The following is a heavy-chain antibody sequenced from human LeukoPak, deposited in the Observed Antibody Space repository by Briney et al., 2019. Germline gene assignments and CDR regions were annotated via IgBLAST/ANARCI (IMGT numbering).Heavy chain of an antibody. D-gene: IGHD2-2*01. CDR3: ARDTGSCSTTTCYDDAFDI. V-gene: IGHV4-59*01. Sequence: SEPLSLTCTVSGGSISSYYWSWIRQPPGKGLEWIGYIYYSGSTNYNPSLKSRVTISVDTSKKQFSLKLSSVTAADTAVYYCARDTGSCSTTTCYDDAFDIWGQGTMVTVSS. J-gene: IGHJ3*02. CDR2: IYYSGST. CDR1: GGSISSYY.